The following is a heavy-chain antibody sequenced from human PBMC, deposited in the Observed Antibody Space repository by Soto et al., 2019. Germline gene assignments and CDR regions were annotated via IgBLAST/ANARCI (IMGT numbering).Heavy chain of an antibody. J-gene: IGHJ4*02. CDR1: GGSISSYY. CDR2: IYYSGST. CDR3: AGHIPYGDAFDY. V-gene: IGHV4-59*08. D-gene: IGHD4-17*01. Sequence: QVQLQESGPGLVKPSETLSLTCTVSGGSISSYYWSWIRQPPGKGLEWIGYIYYSGSTNYNPSTKSRVPISVDTSQNQFSLKLSSVTAAYTVVYYCAGHIPYGDAFDYWGQGTLVTVSS.